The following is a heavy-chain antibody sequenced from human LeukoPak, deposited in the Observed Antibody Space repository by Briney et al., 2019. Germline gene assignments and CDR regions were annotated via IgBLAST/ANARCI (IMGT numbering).Heavy chain of an antibody. V-gene: IGHV4-4*07. CDR1: GGSISSYS. D-gene: IGHD2-2*01. Sequence: SETLSLTCTVSGGSISSYSWSWIRQPAGKGLEWIGRYYTSGSTNYNPSLKSRVTMSVDTSKNQFSLKLSSVTAADTAMYYCARDFACGSTNRGSWFDPWGQGTLVSVSS. CDR3: ARDFACGSTNRGSWFDP. J-gene: IGHJ5*02. CDR2: YYTSGST.